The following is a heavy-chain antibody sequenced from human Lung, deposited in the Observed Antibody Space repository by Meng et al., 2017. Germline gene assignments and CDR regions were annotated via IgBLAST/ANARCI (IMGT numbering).Heavy chain of an antibody. CDR2: IETKPNNYAT. J-gene: IGHJ3*02. CDR3: TIYTRGQI. Sequence: GGSLRLSCAVSGVTFSGSDIHWVRQASGKGLEWVGRIETKPNNYATSYGESLRGRFTISRDDSKNMAYLQLNSLETEDTALYYCTIYTRGQIWGQASMVTVSS. CDR1: GVTFSGSD. V-gene: IGHV3-73*01. D-gene: IGHD4-11*01.